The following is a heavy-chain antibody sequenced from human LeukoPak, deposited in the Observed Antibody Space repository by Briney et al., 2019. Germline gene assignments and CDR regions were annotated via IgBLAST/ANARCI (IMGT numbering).Heavy chain of an antibody. CDR1: GGSFSGYY. V-gene: IGHV4-34*01. D-gene: IGHD6-19*01. Sequence: SETLSLTCAVYGGSFSGYYWSWIRQPPGKGLEWIGEINHSGSTNYNPSLKSRVTISVDTSKNQFSLKLSSVTAADMAVYYCARHIAVAGTSWGQGTLVTVSS. CDR2: INHSGST. J-gene: IGHJ4*02. CDR3: ARHIAVAGTS.